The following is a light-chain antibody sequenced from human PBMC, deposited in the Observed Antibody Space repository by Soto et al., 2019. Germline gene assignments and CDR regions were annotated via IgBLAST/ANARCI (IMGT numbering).Light chain of an antibody. CDR2: EVN. V-gene: IGLV2-14*01. CDR3: SSYTTSSTLV. Sequence: QSVLTQPASVSGSPGQSFTISCTGTSSDVGGYNYVSWYQQHPGKAPKLMLYEVNNRPSGVSNRFSGSKSGNTASLTISGLQAEDEADYYCSSYTTSSTLVFGTGTKLTVL. J-gene: IGLJ1*01. CDR1: SSDVGGYNY.